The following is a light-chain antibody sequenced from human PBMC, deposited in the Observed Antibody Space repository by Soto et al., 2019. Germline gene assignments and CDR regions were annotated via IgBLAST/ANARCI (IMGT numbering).Light chain of an antibody. J-gene: IGKJ1*01. Sequence: EIVLTQSPATLSLSPGDRATLSCRAGHSVASLLAWYQQKPGQAPRLLMYFASNRATGIPPRFSGSGSGTDFTLTISTLQSEDFPVYYCQQYNNWPRTFGQGTKVDIK. V-gene: IGKV3D-15*01. CDR2: FAS. CDR3: QQYNNWPRT. CDR1: HSVASL.